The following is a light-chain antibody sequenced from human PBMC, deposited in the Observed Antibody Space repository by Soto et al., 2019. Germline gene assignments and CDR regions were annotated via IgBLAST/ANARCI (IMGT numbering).Light chain of an antibody. CDR1: QSISIY. CDR3: QQRTNWPRT. J-gene: IGKJ2*01. V-gene: IGKV3-11*01. Sequence: EIVLTQSPATLSLSPGERATLSCRASQSISIYLAWFQQRPGQAPRLLISDASNRASGIPARFSGSGSGTDFTLTISSLEPEDSAVYYCQQRTNWPRTFGQGTKLEIK. CDR2: DAS.